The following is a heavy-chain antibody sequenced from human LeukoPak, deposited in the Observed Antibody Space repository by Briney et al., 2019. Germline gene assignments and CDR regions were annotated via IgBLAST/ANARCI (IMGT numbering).Heavy chain of an antibody. CDR1: GFTFSSYA. J-gene: IGHJ4*02. D-gene: IGHD6-19*01. CDR3: ASAPIRSIAVAGTAFDY. CDR2: ISYDGSNK. V-gene: IGHV3-30-3*01. Sequence: GRSLRLSCAASGFTFSSYAMHWVRQAPGKGLEWVAVISYDGSNKYYADSVKGRFTISRDNSKNTLYLQMNSLRAEDTAVYYCASAPIRSIAVAGTAFDYWGQGTLVTVSS.